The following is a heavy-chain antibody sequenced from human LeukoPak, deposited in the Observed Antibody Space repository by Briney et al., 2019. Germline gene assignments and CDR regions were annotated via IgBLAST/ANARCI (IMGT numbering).Heavy chain of an antibody. J-gene: IGHJ3*02. Sequence: SETLSLTCTVSGDSISSYYWSWIRQPPGKGLEWIAYIYYSGSTNYNPSLKSRVTISLDTSKNQFFLKLSSVTAADTAIYYCARVGGYNDAFDIWGQGTMVTVSS. V-gene: IGHV4-59*01. D-gene: IGHD5-24*01. CDR2: IYYSGST. CDR1: GDSISSYY. CDR3: ARVGGYNDAFDI.